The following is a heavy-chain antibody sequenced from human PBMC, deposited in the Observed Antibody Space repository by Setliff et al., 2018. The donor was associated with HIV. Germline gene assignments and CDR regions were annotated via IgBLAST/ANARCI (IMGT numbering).Heavy chain of an antibody. CDR3: ARPTASYSSSWDSWYFDL. V-gene: IGHV4-39*01. CDR1: GGSISGSNYV. CDR2: IHYTGST. J-gene: IGHJ2*01. D-gene: IGHD6-13*01. Sequence: SETLSLTCTVFGGSISGSNYVWGWIRQTPRKGLEWIGTIHYTGSTYYNPSLESRITISVDTSKNQFSLRLNSVSAADTAVYYCARPTASYSSSWDSWYFDLWGRGTLVTVSS.